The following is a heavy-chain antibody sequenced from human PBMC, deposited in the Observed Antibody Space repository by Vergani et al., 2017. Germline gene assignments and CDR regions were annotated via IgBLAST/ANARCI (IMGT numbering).Heavy chain of an antibody. Sequence: EGQLVESGGGLVKPGGSLRLSCASSVFTFSYVWMSCFRQAPGKGLEWVDRIKSNADGGSADYAASVKGRFIISRDDSKNFLYLQMNRLKIEDTALYFCTAEKEVAFYYSYYHMDVWGKGNTVTVSS. V-gene: IGHV3-15*01. CDR2: IKSNADGGSA. J-gene: IGHJ6*03. CDR3: TAEKEVAFYYSYYHMDV. CDR1: VFTFSYVW.